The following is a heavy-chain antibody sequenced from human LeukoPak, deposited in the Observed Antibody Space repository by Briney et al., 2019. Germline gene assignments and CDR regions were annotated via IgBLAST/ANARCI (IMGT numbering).Heavy chain of an antibody. CDR3: ASSRRAARGYSYGSTMYYFDY. CDR1: GGTFSSYA. J-gene: IGHJ4*02. Sequence: SVNVSCTASGGTFSSYAISWVRQAPGQGLEWMGGIIPIFGTANYAQKFQGRVTITADESTSTAYMELSSLRSEDTAVYYCASSRRAARGYSYGSTMYYFDYWGQGTLVTVSS. CDR2: IIPIFGTA. D-gene: IGHD5-18*01. V-gene: IGHV1-69*13.